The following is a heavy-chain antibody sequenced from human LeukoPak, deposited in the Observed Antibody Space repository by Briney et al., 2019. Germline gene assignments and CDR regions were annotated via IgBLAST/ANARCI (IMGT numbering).Heavy chain of an antibody. J-gene: IGHJ4*02. CDR2: INPNSGGT. Sequence: ASVKVSCKASGYTFTSYGISWVRQAPGQGLEWMGWINPNSGGTNYAQKFQGRVTMTRDTSISTAYMELSRLRSDDTAVYYCARDWGIAVAGTVFDYWGQGTLVTVSS. CDR1: GYTFTSYG. D-gene: IGHD6-19*01. V-gene: IGHV1-2*02. CDR3: ARDWGIAVAGTVFDY.